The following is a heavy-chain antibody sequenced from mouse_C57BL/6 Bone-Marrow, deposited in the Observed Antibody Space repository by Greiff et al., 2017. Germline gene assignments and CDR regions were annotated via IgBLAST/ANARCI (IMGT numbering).Heavy chain of an antibody. CDR2: IFPRDGST. CDR3: ARLEFDGSSGDWYFDV. V-gene: IGHV1-85*01. Sequence: QVQLKESGPELVKPGASVKLSCKASGYTFTSYDINWVKQRPGQGLEWIGWIFPRDGSTKYNEKFKGKATLTVGTSSSTAYMELHSRTSEDSAVYFCARLEFDGSSGDWYFDVWGTGTTVTVSS. CDR1: GYTFTSYD. D-gene: IGHD1-1*01. J-gene: IGHJ1*03.